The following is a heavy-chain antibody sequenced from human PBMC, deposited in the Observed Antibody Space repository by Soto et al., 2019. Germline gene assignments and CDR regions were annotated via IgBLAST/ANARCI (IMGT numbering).Heavy chain of an antibody. V-gene: IGHV3-30-3*01. CDR1: VFTFGSYA. J-gene: IGHJ4*02. CDR3: AREMVLRYFGSPAY. D-gene: IGHD3-9*01. CDR2: ISYDGSNK. Sequence: GSLRLSGAASVFTFGSYAMHWVRQAPGKGLEWVAVISYDGSNKYYADSVKGRFTISRDNSKNTLYLQMNSLRAEDTAVYYCAREMVLRYFGSPAYWGQGTLVTVSS.